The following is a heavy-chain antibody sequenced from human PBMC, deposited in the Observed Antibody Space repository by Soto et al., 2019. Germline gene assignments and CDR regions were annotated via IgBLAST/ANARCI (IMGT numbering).Heavy chain of an antibody. CDR2: ISSSSSTI. V-gene: IGHV3-48*02. J-gene: IGHJ3*02. D-gene: IGHD3-22*01. CDR1: GFTFSSYS. Sequence: PGGSLRLSCAASGFTFSSYSMNWVRQAPGKGLEWVSYISSSSSTIYYADSVKGRFTISRDNAKNSLYLQMNSLRDEDTAVYYCAREGAYHSSGYFYMGAFDIWGQGTMVTV. CDR3: AREGAYHSSGYFYMGAFDI.